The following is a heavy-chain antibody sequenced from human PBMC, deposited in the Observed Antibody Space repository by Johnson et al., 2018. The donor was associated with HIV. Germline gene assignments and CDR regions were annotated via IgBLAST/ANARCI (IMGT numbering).Heavy chain of an antibody. D-gene: IGHD3-22*01. CDR1: GFTFSSYA. V-gene: IGHV3-30*04. CDR3: TTNPLSYYDSNGYYYPLDAFDI. J-gene: IGHJ3*02. Sequence: QVQLVESGGGVVQPGRSLRLSCAASGFTFSSYAMHWVRQAPGKGLEWVAVMSYDGSSTYYADSVKGRFTISRDDQKNTLYLQMNSLKTEDTAVYYCTTNPLSYYDSNGYYYPLDAFDIWGQGTMVTVSS. CDR2: MSYDGSST.